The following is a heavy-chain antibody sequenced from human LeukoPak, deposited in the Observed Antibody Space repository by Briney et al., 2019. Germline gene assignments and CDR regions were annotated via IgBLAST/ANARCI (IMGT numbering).Heavy chain of an antibody. D-gene: IGHD3-3*01. CDR1: GVSISSGGYY. Sequence: SQTLSLTCNVSGVSISSGGYYWNWIRQYPGKGLEWLGYISHSGTTYYNPSLKGRLAMSLDTSKNQFSLKVRSVTAADTAVYYCARGPVFGAVVHWFDPWGQGVPVTVSS. CDR2: ISHSGTT. V-gene: IGHV4-31*03. J-gene: IGHJ5*02. CDR3: ARGPVFGAVVHWFDP.